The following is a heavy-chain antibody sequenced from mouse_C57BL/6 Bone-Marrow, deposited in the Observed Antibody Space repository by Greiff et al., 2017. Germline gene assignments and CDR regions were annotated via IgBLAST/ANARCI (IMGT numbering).Heavy chain of an antibody. CDR2: INPSTGGT. V-gene: IGHV1-42*01. Sequence: EVQLQESGPELVKPGASVKISCKASGYSFTGYYMNWVKQSPEKSLEWIGEINPSTGGTTYNQKFKAKATLTVDKSSSTAYMQLKSLTSEDSAVYYCARSRDGYYRYWGQGTTLTVSS. CDR1: GYSFTGYY. D-gene: IGHD2-3*01. J-gene: IGHJ2*01. CDR3: ARSRDGYYRY.